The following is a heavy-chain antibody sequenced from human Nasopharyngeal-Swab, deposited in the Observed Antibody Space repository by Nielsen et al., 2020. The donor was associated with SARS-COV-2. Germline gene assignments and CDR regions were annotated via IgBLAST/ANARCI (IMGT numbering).Heavy chain of an antibody. J-gene: IGHJ6*02. CDR3: ARDLQDYGMDV. Sequence: GESLKISCAASGFTFSDYYMSWIRQAPGKGLEWVSYISSSGSTIYYADSVKGRFTISRHNSKNTLYLRMNSLRAEDTAVYYCARDLQDYGMDVWGQGTTVTVSS. D-gene: IGHD4-11*01. V-gene: IGHV3-11*01. CDR1: GFTFSDYY. CDR2: ISSSGSTI.